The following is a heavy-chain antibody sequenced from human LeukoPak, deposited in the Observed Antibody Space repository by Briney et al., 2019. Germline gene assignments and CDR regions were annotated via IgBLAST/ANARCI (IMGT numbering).Heavy chain of an antibody. CDR1: GFSLCSSA. Sequence: PGGAPRLSCGAPGFSLCSSATSWVPPAPGKGLGWVSFISGSGDSTYYADSVKGRFTISRDNSKNTLYLQMNSLRGEDTAVYYCAKEGSYSGSRFDYWGQGTLVTVSS. CDR2: ISGSGDST. D-gene: IGHD1-26*01. J-gene: IGHJ4*02. CDR3: AKEGSYSGSRFDY. V-gene: IGHV3-23*01.